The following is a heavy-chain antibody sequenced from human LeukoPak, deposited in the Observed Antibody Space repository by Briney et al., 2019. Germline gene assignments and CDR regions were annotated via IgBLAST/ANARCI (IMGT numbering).Heavy chain of an antibody. J-gene: IGHJ4*02. D-gene: IGHD3-10*01. V-gene: IGHV1-2*02. CDR1: GYTFTGYY. Sequence: ASVKVSCKASGYTFTGYYVHWVRQAPGQGLEWMGWINPSSGGTNYAQKFQGRFTISRDNSKNTLYLQMNSLRAEDTAVYYCAKWPNYGSGSSFDYWGQGTLVTVSS. CDR3: AKWPNYGSGSSFDY. CDR2: INPSSGGT.